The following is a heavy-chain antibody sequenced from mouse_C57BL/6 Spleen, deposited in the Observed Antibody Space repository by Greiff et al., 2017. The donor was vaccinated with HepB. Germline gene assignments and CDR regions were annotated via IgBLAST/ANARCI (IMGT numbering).Heavy chain of an antibody. CDR2: ISSGSSTI. J-gene: IGHJ4*01. CDR3: ARGAIYYDYLYAMDY. CDR1: GFTFSDYG. D-gene: IGHD2-4*01. V-gene: IGHV5-17*01. Sequence: EVMLVESGGGLVKPGGSLKLSCAASGFTFSDYGMHWVRQAPEKGLEWVAYISSGSSTIYYADTVKGRFTISRDNAKNTLFLQMTSLRSEDTAMYYCARGAIYYDYLYAMDYWGQGTSVTVSS.